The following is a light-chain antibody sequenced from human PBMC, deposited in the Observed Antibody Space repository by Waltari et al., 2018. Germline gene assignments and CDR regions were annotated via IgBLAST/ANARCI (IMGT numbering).Light chain of an antibody. CDR2: QDS. J-gene: IGLJ1*01. V-gene: IGLV3-1*01. CDR1: KLEDTD. Sequence: SYELTQPPSVYVSPGQTATIPCSATKLEDTDVCWYQQKPGQSPVLVIYQDSKRPPGIPERFSGSNSGNTATLTISGTQPLDEADYYCQTWDDTTVFGSGTRISVL. CDR3: QTWDDTTV.